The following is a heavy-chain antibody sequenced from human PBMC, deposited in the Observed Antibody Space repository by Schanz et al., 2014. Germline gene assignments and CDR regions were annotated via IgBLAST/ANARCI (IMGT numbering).Heavy chain of an antibody. CDR3: ARGLIAAAGGAFDY. V-gene: IGHV3-48*01. CDR1: GFTFSTST. J-gene: IGHJ4*02. CDR2: IGVDGTTT. Sequence: EVQLLESGGGLVQPGGSLRLSCAASGFTFSTSTMHWVRQAPGKGLEWVSVIGVDGTTTYYADSVKGRFTISRDNAKNSLYLQMDSLRAEDTAVYYCARGLIAAAGGAFDYWGQGTLVAVSA. D-gene: IGHD6-13*01.